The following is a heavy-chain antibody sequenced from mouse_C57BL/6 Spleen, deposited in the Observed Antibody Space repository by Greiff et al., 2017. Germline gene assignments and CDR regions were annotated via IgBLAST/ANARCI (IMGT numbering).Heavy chain of an antibody. D-gene: IGHD1-1*01. CDR3: TTLITTLKALDY. CDR1: GFNIKDDY. J-gene: IGHJ2*01. V-gene: IGHV14-4*01. CDR2: IDPENGDT. Sequence: VQLQQSGAELVRPGASVKLSCTASGFNIKDDYMHWVKQRPEQGLEWIGWIDPENGDTEYASKFQGKATITADTSSNTAYLQLSSLTSEDTAVYYCTTLITTLKALDYWGQGTTLTVSS.